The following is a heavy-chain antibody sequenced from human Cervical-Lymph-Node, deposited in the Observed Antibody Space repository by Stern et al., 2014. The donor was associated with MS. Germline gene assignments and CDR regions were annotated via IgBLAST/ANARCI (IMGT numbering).Heavy chain of an antibody. J-gene: IGHJ4*02. Sequence: VQLVESGGGVVQPGRSLGLSCAASGFTFSSYGMHWVRQAPGKGLEWVAVISYDGSNKYYADSVKGRFTISRDNSKNTLYLQMNSLRAEDTAVYYCAKSELLVPASFDYWGQGTLVTVSS. CDR3: AKSELLVPASFDY. D-gene: IGHD1-26*01. CDR1: GFTFSSYG. V-gene: IGHV3-30*18. CDR2: ISYDGSNK.